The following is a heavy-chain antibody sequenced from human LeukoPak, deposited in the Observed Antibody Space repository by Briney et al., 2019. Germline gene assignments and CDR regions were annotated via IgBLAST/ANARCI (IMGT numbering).Heavy chain of an antibody. Sequence: SETLSLTCTVSGCSISSGSYYWSWIRQPAGKGLEWIGRIYTSGSTNYNPSLKSRVTISVDTSKNQFSLKLSSVTAADTAVYYCARAGWIPPYGDAFDIWGQGTMVTVSS. CDR3: ARAGWIPPYGDAFDI. CDR2: IYTSGST. D-gene: IGHD5-18*01. CDR1: GCSISSGSYY. J-gene: IGHJ3*02. V-gene: IGHV4-61*02.